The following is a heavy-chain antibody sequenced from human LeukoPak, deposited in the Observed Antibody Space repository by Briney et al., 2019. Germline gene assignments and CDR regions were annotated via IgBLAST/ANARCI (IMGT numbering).Heavy chain of an antibody. V-gene: IGHV3-64D*09. D-gene: IGHD3-22*01. CDR3: VRGDYYDSSGYSQYFQH. CDR1: GFTFRSFE. Sequence: GGSLRLSCSASGFTFRSFEMHWVRQAPGKGLAYVSGISRNGDSTYFADSVKGRFTVSRDNSKNTLYLQMSSLRAEDTAVYYCVRGDYYDSSGYSQYFQHWGQGTLVTVSS. CDR2: ISRNGDST. J-gene: IGHJ1*01.